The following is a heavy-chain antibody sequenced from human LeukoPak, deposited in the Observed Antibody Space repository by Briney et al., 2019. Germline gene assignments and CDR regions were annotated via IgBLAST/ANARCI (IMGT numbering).Heavy chain of an antibody. CDR3: ARDDTVTTRVGFID. V-gene: IGHV3-7*01. CDR2: IKQDGSEK. J-gene: IGHJ4*02. D-gene: IGHD4-17*01. Sequence: PGGSLRLSCAASGFTFSNYWMSWVRQAPGKGLEWVANIKQDGSEKYYVGSVKGRFTISRDNAKNSLYLQMNSLRAEDTAVYYWARDDTVTTRVGFIDWGQGTLVTVSS. CDR1: GFTFSNYW.